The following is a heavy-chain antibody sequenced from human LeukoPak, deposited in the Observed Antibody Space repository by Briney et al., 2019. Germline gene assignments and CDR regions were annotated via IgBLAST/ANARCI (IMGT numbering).Heavy chain of an antibody. D-gene: IGHD2-2*01. CDR3: AKDGPAAGWFDP. V-gene: IGHV3-53*05. J-gene: IGHJ5*02. Sequence: GGSLRLSCAAPGFTVSSNYMSWVRQAPGKGLEWVSVIYSGGTTYYADSVKGRFTISRDNSKNTLYLQMNSLRAEDTAVYYCAKDGPAAGWFDPWGQGTLVTVSS. CDR1: GFTVSSNY. CDR2: IYSGGTT.